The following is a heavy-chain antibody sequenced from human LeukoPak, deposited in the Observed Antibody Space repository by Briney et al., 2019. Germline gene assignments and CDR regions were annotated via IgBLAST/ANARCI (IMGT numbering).Heavy chain of an antibody. J-gene: IGHJ4*02. CDR3: ARVRDSSGYQGFDY. V-gene: IGHV1-2*06. CDR1: GYTFTGYY. D-gene: IGHD3-22*01. CDR2: INPNSGGT. Sequence: ASVKVSCKASGYTFTGYYMHWVRQAPGKGLEWMGRINPNSGGTNYAQKFQGRVTMTRETSITTAYMELSRLRSDDTAVYYCARVRDSSGYQGFDYWGQGTLVTVSS.